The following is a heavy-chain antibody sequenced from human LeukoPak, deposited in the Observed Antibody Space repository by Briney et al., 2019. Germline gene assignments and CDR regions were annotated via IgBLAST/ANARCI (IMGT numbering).Heavy chain of an antibody. D-gene: IGHD5-18*01. CDR1: GFTFSGFE. Sequence: GGALRLSCAASGFTFSGFEMNWVRQAPGKALEWVSCISTSGSTIYSADSVKGRFTFSRDNARNSLYLQMNSLRAEDTAGYYCARDGPGYSFDYWGQGTLVTVSS. V-gene: IGHV3-48*03. J-gene: IGHJ4*02. CDR3: ARDGPGYSFDY. CDR2: ISTSGSTI.